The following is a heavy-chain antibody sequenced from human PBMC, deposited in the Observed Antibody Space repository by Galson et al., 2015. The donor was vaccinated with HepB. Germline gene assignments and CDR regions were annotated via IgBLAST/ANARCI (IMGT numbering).Heavy chain of an antibody. D-gene: IGHD2-21*02. Sequence: SLRLSCAASGFTFSNYYMSWIRQAPGKGLEWVSYISSSSSYTNYADSVKGRFTISRDNAKNSLYLQMNSLRAEDTAVYYCARERTWVYGRGGDQDNWFDPWGQGTLVTVSS. CDR1: GFTFSNYY. J-gene: IGHJ5*02. V-gene: IGHV3-11*06. CDR3: ARERTWVYGRGGDQDNWFDP. CDR2: ISSSSSYT.